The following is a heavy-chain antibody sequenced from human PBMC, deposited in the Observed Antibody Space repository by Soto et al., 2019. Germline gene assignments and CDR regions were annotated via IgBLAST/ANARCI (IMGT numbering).Heavy chain of an antibody. Sequence: GGSLRLSCAASGFTFSSYAMSWVRQAPGKGLEWVSAISGSGGSTYYADSVKGRFTISRDNSKNTLYLQMNSLRAEDTAVYYCAKDKTSGSYYSHYYYGMDVWGQGTTVNVSS. V-gene: IGHV3-23*01. CDR1: GFTFSSYA. J-gene: IGHJ6*02. D-gene: IGHD1-26*01. CDR2: ISGSGGST. CDR3: AKDKTSGSYYSHYYYGMDV.